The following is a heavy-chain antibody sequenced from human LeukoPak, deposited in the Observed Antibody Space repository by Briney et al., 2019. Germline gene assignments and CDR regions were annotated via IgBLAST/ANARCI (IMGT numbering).Heavy chain of an antibody. Sequence: PGGSRRLSCEAPGFTVSSNYMSWVRQAPGKVLEWVSLIYSDGNTYYADSVKGRFTISRDNSKNTLYLQMNSLRAEDTAVYYCARDYPSFDYWGQGTLVTVSS. CDR3: ARDYPSFDY. V-gene: IGHV3-53*01. J-gene: IGHJ4*02. D-gene: IGHD3-16*02. CDR1: GFTVSSNY. CDR2: IYSDGNT.